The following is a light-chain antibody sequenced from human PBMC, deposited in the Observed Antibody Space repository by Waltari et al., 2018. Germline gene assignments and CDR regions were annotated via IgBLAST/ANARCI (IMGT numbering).Light chain of an antibody. CDR2: LRS. J-gene: IGKJ5*01. Sequence: DIVMSQSPPPLPVTPGEPASTPCRSSQSHLHTNGYNDLEWYVQKPGRSPQLLIYLRSNRAPWVPDRFSGSGSGTDCTLNISRVEAEDVGVYDCMQTLQIPITFGQGTRLEIK. CDR3: MQTLQIPIT. CDR1: QSHLHTNGYND. V-gene: IGKV2-28*01.